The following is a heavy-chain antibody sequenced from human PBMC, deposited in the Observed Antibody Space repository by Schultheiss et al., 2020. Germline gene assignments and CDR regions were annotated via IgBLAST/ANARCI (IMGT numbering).Heavy chain of an antibody. D-gene: IGHD2-2*01. CDR2: INWNGGST. V-gene: IGHV3-20*04. CDR3: AKVGRWGVSSLTANHDAFDI. J-gene: IGHJ3*02. Sequence: GGSLRLSCAASGFTFDDYGMSWVRQAPGKGLEWVSGINWNGGSTGYADSVKGRFIISRDNAKNSLYLQMNSLRAEDTAVYYCAKVGRWGVSSLTANHDAFDIWGQGTMVTVSS. CDR1: GFTFDDYG.